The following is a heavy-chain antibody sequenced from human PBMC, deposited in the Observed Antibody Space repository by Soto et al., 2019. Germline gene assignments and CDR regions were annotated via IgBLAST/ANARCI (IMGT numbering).Heavy chain of an antibody. D-gene: IGHD2-15*01. CDR2: IYYSGST. CDR1: GGSISSYY. V-gene: IGHV4-59*01. Sequence: SETLSLTCTVSGGSISSYYWSWIRQPPGKGLEWIGYIYYSGSTNYNPSLKSRVTISVDTSKNQFSLKLSSVTAADTAVYYCARGSCSGGSCYSADFDIWGQGTMVTVSS. CDR3: ARGSCSGGSCYSADFDI. J-gene: IGHJ3*02.